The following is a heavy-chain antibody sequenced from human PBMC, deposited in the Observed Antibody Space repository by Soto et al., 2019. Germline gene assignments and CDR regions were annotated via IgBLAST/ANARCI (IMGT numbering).Heavy chain of an antibody. CDR3: AKDVFLTTGYGMDV. CDR2: ISGSGGST. Sequence: GGSLRLSCAASGFTFSSYAMSWVRQAPGKGLEWVSAISGSGGSTYYADSVKGRFTISRDNSKNTLYLQMNSLRAEDTAVYYCAKDVFLTTGYGMDVWGQGTTVTVSS. D-gene: IGHD7-27*01. J-gene: IGHJ6*02. CDR1: GFTFSSYA. V-gene: IGHV3-23*01.